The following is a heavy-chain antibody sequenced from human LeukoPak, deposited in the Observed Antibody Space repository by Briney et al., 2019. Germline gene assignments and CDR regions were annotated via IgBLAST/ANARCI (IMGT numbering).Heavy chain of an antibody. J-gene: IGHJ4*02. CDR1: GGSTSNYF. Sequence: SETLSLTCTVSGGSTSNYFCTWLRQSAGKGLEWIGRIHTSGSTNYNPSLRSRVSMSVDTSKNQFSLKLSSVTAADTAVYYCARDPEGHGYYFDYWGQGALVTVSS. CDR3: ARDPEGHGYYFDY. CDR2: IHTSGST. D-gene: IGHD3-3*01. V-gene: IGHV4-4*07.